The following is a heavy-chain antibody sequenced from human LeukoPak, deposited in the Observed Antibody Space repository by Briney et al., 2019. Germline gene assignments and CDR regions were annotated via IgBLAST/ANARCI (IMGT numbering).Heavy chain of an antibody. V-gene: IGHV1-69*05. CDR1: GGTFSSYA. J-gene: IGHJ6*03. D-gene: IGHD3-10*01. Sequence: SVKVSCKASGGTFSSYAISWVRQAPGQGLEWMGGIIPIFGTANYAQKFQGRVTITTDESTSTAYMELSSLRSEDTAVYYCARGQTFNYYGPGRVYYYYMDVWGKGTTVTVSS. CDR2: IIPIFGTA. CDR3: ARGQTFNYYGPGRVYYYYMDV.